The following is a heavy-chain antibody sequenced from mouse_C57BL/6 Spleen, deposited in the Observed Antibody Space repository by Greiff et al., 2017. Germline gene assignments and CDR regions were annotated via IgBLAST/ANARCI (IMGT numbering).Heavy chain of an antibody. Sequence: QVQLQQPGAELVRPGTSVKLSCKASGYTFTSYWMHWVKQRPGQGLGWIGVIDPSDSYTNYNQKFKGKATLTVDTSSSTAYMQRSSLTSEDSALYNCARESNGGSPPDFAMWSWGEKTSVTVSS. D-gene: IGHD1-1*02. CDR3: ARESNGGSPPDFAMWS. CDR1: GYTFTSYW. V-gene: IGHV1-59*01. J-gene: IGHJ4*01. CDR2: IDPSDSYT.